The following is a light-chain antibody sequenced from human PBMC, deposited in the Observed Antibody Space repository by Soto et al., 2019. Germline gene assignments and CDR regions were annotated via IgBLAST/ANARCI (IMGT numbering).Light chain of an antibody. Sequence: QSALTQPASVAGPPGRSITSSCTGTSSYVGKGNLVSCYQHRPVKAPKLVLYDVTQLPSGASNRFSGSKSGNTASLTIYGLRAEDAADYSCPSYAGTTTFYVSGTGTKVTAL. V-gene: IGLV2-23*02. CDR2: DVT. CDR3: PSYAGTTTFYV. J-gene: IGLJ1*01. CDR1: SSYVGKGNL.